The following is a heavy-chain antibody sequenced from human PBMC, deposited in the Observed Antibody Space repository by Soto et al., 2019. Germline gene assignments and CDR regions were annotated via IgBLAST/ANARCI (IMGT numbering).Heavy chain of an antibody. Sequence: SVKVSCKASGGTFSSYRINWVRQAPGQGLEWVGGIVPIYRTADYAQKFQGRVTITADESARTSYMELRSLKPQDTAVYYCVRDSGAKLSSSWGQGTLVTVSS. D-gene: IGHD6-13*01. V-gene: IGHV1-69*13. CDR3: VRDSGAKLSSS. J-gene: IGHJ4*02. CDR1: GGTFSSYR. CDR2: IVPIYRTA.